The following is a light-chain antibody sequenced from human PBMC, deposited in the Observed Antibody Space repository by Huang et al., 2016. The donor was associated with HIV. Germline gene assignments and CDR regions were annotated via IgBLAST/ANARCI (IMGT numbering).Light chain of an antibody. Sequence: EIVMTQSPATLSVSTGERATLSCRASQNIGSNLAWYQQKSGQAPGVVIYGTSIRASGIPARFSGSGSETEFTLTISSLQSEDFAVYYCQQYNKWPLTFGGGNKVEIK. J-gene: IGKJ4*01. CDR3: QQYNKWPLT. CDR1: QNIGSN. CDR2: GTS. V-gene: IGKV3-15*01.